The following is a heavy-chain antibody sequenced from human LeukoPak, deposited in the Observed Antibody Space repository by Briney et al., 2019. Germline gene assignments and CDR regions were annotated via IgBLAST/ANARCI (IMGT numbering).Heavy chain of an antibody. V-gene: IGHV5-51*01. J-gene: IGHJ3*02. Sequence: GESLEISCKAFGYFFSNYLIGWVRQMPGKGLEWMGIIYAGDSDTRYSPSIQGQVTISVDKSITTAYLQCNSLKASDSAIYYCARHSTSHSSDSFDIWGQGTLVIVSS. CDR2: IYAGDSDT. D-gene: IGHD6-6*01. CDR1: GYFFSNYL. CDR3: ARHSTSHSSDSFDI.